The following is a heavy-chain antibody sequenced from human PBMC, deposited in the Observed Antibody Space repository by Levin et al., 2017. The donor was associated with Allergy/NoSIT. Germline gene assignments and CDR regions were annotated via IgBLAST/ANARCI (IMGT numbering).Heavy chain of an antibody. CDR3: ARAGTGVGYYYYYYMDV. CDR2: INSDGSST. J-gene: IGHJ6*03. D-gene: IGHD1-1*01. CDR1: GFTFSSYW. V-gene: IGHV3-74*01. Sequence: GGSLRLSCAASGFTFSSYWMHWVRQAPGKGLVWVSRINSDGSSTSYADSVKGRFTISRDNAKNTLYLQMNSLRAEDTAVYYCARAGTGVGYYYYYYMDVWGKGTTVTVSS.